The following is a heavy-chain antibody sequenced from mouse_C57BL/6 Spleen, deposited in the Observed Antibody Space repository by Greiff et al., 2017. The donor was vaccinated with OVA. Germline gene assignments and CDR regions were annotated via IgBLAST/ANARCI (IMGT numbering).Heavy chain of an antibody. CDR3: ARGDYYGSSAWYFDV. CDR2: IYPSDSET. Sequence: QVQLQQPGAELVRPGSSVKLSCKASGYTFTSYWMDWVKQRPGQGLEWIGNIYPSDSETHYNQKFKDKATLTVDKSSSTAYMPLSSLTSEDSAVYYCARGDYYGSSAWYFDVWGTGTTVTVSS. J-gene: IGHJ1*03. V-gene: IGHV1-61*01. D-gene: IGHD1-1*01. CDR1: GYTFTSYW.